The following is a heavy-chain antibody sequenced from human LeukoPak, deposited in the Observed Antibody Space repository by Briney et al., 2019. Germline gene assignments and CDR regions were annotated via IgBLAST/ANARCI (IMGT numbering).Heavy chain of an antibody. CDR2: ISWNSGSI. J-gene: IGHJ4*02. CDR1: GFTFDDYA. D-gene: IGHD1/OR15-1a*01. Sequence: GGSLRLSCAASGFTFDDYAMHWVRQAPGKGLEWVSGISWNSGSIGYADSVKGRFTISRDNAKNSLYLQMNSLRAEDTALYYCAKDSGPSVGNSFDYWGQGTLVTVSS. V-gene: IGHV3-9*01. CDR3: AKDSGPSVGNSFDY.